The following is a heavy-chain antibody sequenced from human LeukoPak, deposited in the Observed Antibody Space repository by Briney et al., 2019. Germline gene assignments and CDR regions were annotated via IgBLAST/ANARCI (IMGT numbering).Heavy chain of an antibody. Sequence: GGSLRLSCAASGFTFSSYAMSWVRQAPGKGLESVSAISGSGGSTYYADSVKGRFTISRDNSKNTLYLQMNSLSAEDTAVYYCAKYSKWQLVRFDYWGQGTLVTVSS. V-gene: IGHV3-23*01. CDR2: ISGSGGST. J-gene: IGHJ4*02. D-gene: IGHD6-6*01. CDR3: AKYSKWQLVRFDY. CDR1: GFTFSSYA.